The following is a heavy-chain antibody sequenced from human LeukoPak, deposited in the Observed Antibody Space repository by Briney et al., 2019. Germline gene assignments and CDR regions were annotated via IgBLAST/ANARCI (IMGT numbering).Heavy chain of an antibody. D-gene: IGHD1-26*01. CDR3: ARDTPWGLLTLDY. J-gene: IGHJ4*02. CDR2: INPNSGGT. Sequence: ASVKVSCKASGYTFTGYYMHWVRQAPGQGLEWMGWINPNSGGTNYAQKFQGRVTMTRDTSISTAYMELSRLRSDDTAVYYCARDTPWGLLTLDYWGQGTLVTVSS. V-gene: IGHV1-2*02. CDR1: GYTFTGYY.